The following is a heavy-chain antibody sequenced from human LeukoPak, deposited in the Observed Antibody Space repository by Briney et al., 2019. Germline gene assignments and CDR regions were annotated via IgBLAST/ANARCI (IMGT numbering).Heavy chain of an antibody. CDR2: TYYRSKWFT. V-gene: IGHV6-1*01. J-gene: IGHJ4*02. D-gene: IGHD1-26*01. Sequence: SQTLSLTCDITGDIVSSDTVAWNWIRQSPSRGLEWLGRTYYRSKWFTDYAVSVRSRVTINPDTFKNQFSLQLNSVTPEDTAVYYCAKDPIVGATSFDYFDYWGQGTLVTVSS. CDR3: AKDPIVGATSFDYFDY. CDR1: GDIVSSDTVA.